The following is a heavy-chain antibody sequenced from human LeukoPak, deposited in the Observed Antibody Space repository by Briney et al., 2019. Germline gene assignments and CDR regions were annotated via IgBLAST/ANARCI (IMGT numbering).Heavy chain of an antibody. J-gene: IGHJ5*02. Sequence: ASVKVSCKASGYTFTGYYMHWVRQAPGQGLEWRGWINPNSGGTNYAQKFQGWVTMTRDTSISTAYMELSRLRSDDTAVYYCARGGPIAVAAPYGWFDPWGQGTLVTVSS. CDR3: ARGGPIAVAAPYGWFDP. D-gene: IGHD6-19*01. CDR2: INPNSGGT. CDR1: GYTFTGYY. V-gene: IGHV1-2*04.